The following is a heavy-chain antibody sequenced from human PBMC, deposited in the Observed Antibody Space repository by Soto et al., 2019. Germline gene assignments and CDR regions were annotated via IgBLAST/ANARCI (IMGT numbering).Heavy chain of an antibody. V-gene: IGHV1-46*01. CDR2: INPSGGRT. Sequence: ASVKVSCKASGYTFTSYCMHWVRQAPGQGLEWMGIINPSGGRTSYAQKFQGRVTMTGDTSTSTVYMELSSLRSEDTAVYYCASRVPAAMSYXYYGMDVWGQGTTVTVSS. J-gene: IGHJ6*02. CDR1: GYTFTSYC. D-gene: IGHD2-2*01. CDR3: ASRVPAAMSYXYYGMDV.